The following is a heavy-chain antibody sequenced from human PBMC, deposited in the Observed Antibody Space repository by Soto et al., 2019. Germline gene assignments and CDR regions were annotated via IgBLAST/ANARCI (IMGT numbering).Heavy chain of an antibody. Sequence: QLHLQESGPGLVKPSETLSLSCIVSGGSISRSPYSWAWLRQPPGQGLEWIGTIFYSGNIYYSASLKSRVSISVDTSKEQFSLKVRSVTAADPAVYYCARHAAARRADVVAFQVWGQGTPVTVSS. D-gene: IGHD5-18*01. CDR1: GGSISRSPYS. CDR2: IFYSGNI. J-gene: IGHJ3*01. CDR3: ARHAAARRADVVAFQV. V-gene: IGHV4-39*01.